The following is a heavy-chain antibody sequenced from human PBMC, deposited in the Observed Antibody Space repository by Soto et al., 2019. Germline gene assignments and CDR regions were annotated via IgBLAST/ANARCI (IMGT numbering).Heavy chain of an antibody. CDR3: ARDGSAVAVLWNQFDY. D-gene: IGHD6-19*01. Sequence: GASVKVSCKASGYTFTSYAMHWVRQAPGQRLEWMGWINAGNGNTKYSQKFQGRVTITRDTSASTAYMELSSLRSEDTAVYYCARDGSAVAVLWNQFDYWGQGTLVTVSS. CDR2: INAGNGNT. J-gene: IGHJ4*02. V-gene: IGHV1-3*01. CDR1: GYTFTSYA.